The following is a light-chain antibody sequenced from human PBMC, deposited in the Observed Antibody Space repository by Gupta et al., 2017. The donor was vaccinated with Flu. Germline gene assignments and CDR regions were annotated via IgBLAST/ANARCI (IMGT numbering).Light chain of an antibody. CDR3: QQYNNWPRT. Sequence: EIVMTQSPATLSVSPGERANLSCRASQSASCNLACYQQKPGQAPRLRIYGASTRATGIPARFSGSGSGTDFTLPISSLQSEDFAVYYCQQYNNWPRTFGQGTKVEIK. J-gene: IGKJ1*01. CDR1: QSASCN. CDR2: GAS. V-gene: IGKV3-15*01.